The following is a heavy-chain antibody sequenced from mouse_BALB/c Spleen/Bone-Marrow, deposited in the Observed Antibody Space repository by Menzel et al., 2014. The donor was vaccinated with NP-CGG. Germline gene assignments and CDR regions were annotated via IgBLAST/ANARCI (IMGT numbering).Heavy chain of an antibody. CDR2: IWAGGST. CDR1: GFSLTSYG. V-gene: IGHV2-9*02. J-gene: IGHJ2*01. CDR3: ARDQLGRRYYFDY. Sequence: VQGVESGPGLVAPSQSLSITCTVSGFSLTSYGVHWVRQPPGEGLEWLGVIWAGGSTNYNSALMSRLSISKDNSKSQVFLKMNSLQTDDTAVYYCARDQLGRRYYFDYWGQGTTLTVSS. D-gene: IGHD4-1*02.